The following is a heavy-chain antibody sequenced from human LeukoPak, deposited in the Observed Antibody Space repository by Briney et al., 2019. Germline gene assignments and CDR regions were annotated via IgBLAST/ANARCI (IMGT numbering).Heavy chain of an antibody. V-gene: IGHV3-23*01. CDR1: GFTFSSYA. D-gene: IGHD3-10*01. Sequence: GGSLRLSCAASGFTFSSYAMSWVRQAPGKGLEWVSAISGSGGSTYYADSVKGRFTISRDNAKNSLYLQMNSLRAEDTAVYYCARSFGDYYYYMDVWGKGTTVTISS. CDR3: ARSFGDYYYYMDV. CDR2: ISGSGGST. J-gene: IGHJ6*03.